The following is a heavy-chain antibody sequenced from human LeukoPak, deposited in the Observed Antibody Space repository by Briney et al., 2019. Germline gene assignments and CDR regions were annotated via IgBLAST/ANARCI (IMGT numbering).Heavy chain of an antibody. CDR1: GGTFSSYA. J-gene: IGHJ5*02. CDR2: IIPIFGTA. V-gene: IGHV1-69*05. CDR3: ARDSQIWFDP. Sequence: SVKVSCKASGGTFSSYAISWVRQAPGQGLEWMGRIIPIFGTANYAQKFQGRVTITTDESTSTAYMELSSLRSEDTAVYCCARDSQIWFDPWGQGTLVTVSS.